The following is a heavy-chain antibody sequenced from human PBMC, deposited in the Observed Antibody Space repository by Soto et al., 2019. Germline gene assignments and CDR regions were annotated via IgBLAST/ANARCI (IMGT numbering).Heavy chain of an antibody. CDR3: SKIGPDDAFDL. Sequence: EVQLVESGGGLVQPGRSLRLSCAASGFTFDDYAMHWVRQAPGKGLEWVSGISWNSGSIGYADSVKGRFTISRDNAKNSLYLQMNSLRAEDTALYYCSKIGPDDAFDLWGQGTMVTVSS. CDR2: ISWNSGSI. V-gene: IGHV3-9*01. J-gene: IGHJ3*01. CDR1: GFTFDDYA.